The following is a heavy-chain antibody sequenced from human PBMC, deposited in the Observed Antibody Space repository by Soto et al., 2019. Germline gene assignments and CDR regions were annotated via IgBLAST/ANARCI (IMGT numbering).Heavy chain of an antibody. CDR1: GGSISSYY. V-gene: IGHV4-59*01. CDR3: ARGSGPYYYYGMDV. Sequence: SETLSLTCTVSGGSISSYYWSWIRQPPGKGLEWIGYIYYSGSTNYNPSLKSRVTISVDTSKNQFSLKLSSVTAADTAVYYCARGSGPYYYYGMDVWGQGPTITVSS. J-gene: IGHJ6*02. CDR2: IYYSGST. D-gene: IGHD3-3*01.